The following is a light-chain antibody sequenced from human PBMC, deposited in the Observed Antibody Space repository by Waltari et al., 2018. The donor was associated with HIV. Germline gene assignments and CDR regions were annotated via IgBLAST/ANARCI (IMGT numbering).Light chain of an antibody. CDR2: GAS. Sequence: EAVVTQSPGTLSVSPGGTDTLSCRASQNVFSDLAWYHQKPGQPPRLLIFGASKRATGVPARFSGSGSGTEFTLTITSLQTEDYGLYHCQQYKTWPLTFGQGTRVEIK. CDR3: QQYKTWPLT. J-gene: IGKJ1*01. V-gene: IGKV3-15*01. CDR1: QNVFSD.